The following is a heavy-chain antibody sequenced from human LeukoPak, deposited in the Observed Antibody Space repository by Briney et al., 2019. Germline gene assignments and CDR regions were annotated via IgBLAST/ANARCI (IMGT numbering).Heavy chain of an antibody. V-gene: IGHV3-23*01. CDR3: AIMHGYYDGSGFWVQ. CDR1: GFTFSSYA. Sequence: PGGSLRLSCAASGFTFSSYAMSWVRQAPGKGLEWVSFISPSGDRTSNADSVEGRFTISQGNTRNTLYLQMNSLRDEDTGVYYCAIMHGYYDGSGFWVQWGQGTLVTVSS. D-gene: IGHD3-22*01. CDR2: ISPSGDRT. J-gene: IGHJ4*02.